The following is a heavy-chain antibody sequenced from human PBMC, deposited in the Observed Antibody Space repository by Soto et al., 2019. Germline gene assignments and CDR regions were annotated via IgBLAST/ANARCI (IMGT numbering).Heavy chain of an antibody. Sequence: PGGSLRLSCAASGFTFSDYYMSWIRQAPGKGLEWVSYISSSGSTIYYADSVKGRFTISRDNAKNSLYLQMNSLRAEDTAVYYCARVLHRSGAARLWGYYYMDVWGKGTTVTISS. V-gene: IGHV3-11*01. CDR2: ISSSGSTI. CDR3: ARVLHRSGAARLWGYYYMDV. D-gene: IGHD6-6*01. J-gene: IGHJ6*03. CDR1: GFTFSDYY.